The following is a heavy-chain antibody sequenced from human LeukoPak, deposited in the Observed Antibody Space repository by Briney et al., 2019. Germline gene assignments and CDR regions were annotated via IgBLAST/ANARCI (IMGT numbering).Heavy chain of an antibody. CDR2: ISAYNGNT. CDR1: GYTFTSYG. Sequence: GASVKVSCKASGYTFTSYGISWVRQAPGQGLEWMGWISAYNGNTNYAQKLQGRVTMTTDASTSTAYMELRSLRSDDTAVYYCARDSPWYDSSGYYSNEYFQHWGQGTLVTVSS. CDR3: ARDSPWYDSSGYYSNEYFQH. D-gene: IGHD3-22*01. J-gene: IGHJ1*01. V-gene: IGHV1-18*01.